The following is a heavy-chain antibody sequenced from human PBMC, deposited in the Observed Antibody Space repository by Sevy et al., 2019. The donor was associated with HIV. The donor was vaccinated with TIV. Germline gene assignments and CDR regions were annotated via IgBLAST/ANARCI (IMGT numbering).Heavy chain of an antibody. J-gene: IGHJ4*02. CDR1: GFTFSSYG. V-gene: IGHV3-30*18. CDR3: AKSSAPGGYFDY. D-gene: IGHD2-8*02. CDR2: ISYDGSNK. Sequence: GGSLRLSCAASGFTFSSYGMHWVHQAPGKGLEWVAVISYDGSNKYYADSVKGRFTISRDNSKNTLYLQMNSLRAEDTAVYYCAKSSAPGGYFDYWGQGTLVTVSS.